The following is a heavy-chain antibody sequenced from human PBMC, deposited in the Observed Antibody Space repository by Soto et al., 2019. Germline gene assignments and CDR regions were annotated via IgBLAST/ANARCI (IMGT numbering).Heavy chain of an antibody. J-gene: IGHJ6*02. CDR1: GFTFSSYG. V-gene: IGHV3-30*18. Sequence: QVQLVESGGGVVQPGRSLRLSCAASGFTFSSYGMHWVRQAPGKGLEWVAVISYDGSNKYYADSVKGRFTISRDNSKNTLYLQMNSLRAEDTAVYYCAKDSGLVVVPAASPTSYYYYYYDMDVWCHGTTVTVSS. CDR2: ISYDGSNK. CDR3: AKDSGLVVVPAASPTSYYYYYYDMDV. D-gene: IGHD2-2*01.